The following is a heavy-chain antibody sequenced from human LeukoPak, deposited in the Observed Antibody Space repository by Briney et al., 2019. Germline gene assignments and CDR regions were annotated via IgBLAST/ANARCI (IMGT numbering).Heavy chain of an antibody. J-gene: IGHJ4*02. CDR1: GFTFSSYA. D-gene: IGHD6-19*01. CDR3: AKKKRYSSGWYPDW. CDR2: ISGSGGST. V-gene: IGHV3-23*01. Sequence: PGGSLRPSCAASGFTFSSYAMSWVRQAPGKGLEWVSAISGSGGSTYYADSVKGRFTISRDNSKNTLYLQMNSLRAEDTAVYYCAKKKRYSSGWYPDWWGQGTLVTVSS.